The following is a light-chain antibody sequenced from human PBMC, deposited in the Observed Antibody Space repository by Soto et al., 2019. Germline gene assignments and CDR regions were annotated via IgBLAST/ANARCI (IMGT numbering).Light chain of an antibody. CDR1: SSHIGSNT. CDR2: SNS. V-gene: IGLV1-44*01. CDR3: AAWDDSLNGYV. Sequence: QSALTQPPSASGTPGQRVTISCSGSSSHIGSNTVNWYQQLPGTAPNLLIYSNSHRPSGVPDRFSGSKSGTSASLAISGLQSEDEADYYCAAWDDSLNGYVFGTGTKVTVL. J-gene: IGLJ1*01.